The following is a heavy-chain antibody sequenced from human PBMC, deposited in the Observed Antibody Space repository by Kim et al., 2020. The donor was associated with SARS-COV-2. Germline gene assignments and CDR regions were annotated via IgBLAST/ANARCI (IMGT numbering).Heavy chain of an antibody. CDR1: GGSISSYY. V-gene: IGHV4-59*01. D-gene: IGHD2-8*02. CDR2: IYYSGST. Sequence: SETLSLTCTVSGGSISSYYWSWIRQPPGKGLEWIGYIYYSGSTNYNPSLKSRVTISVDTSKNQFSLKLSSVTAADTAVYYCARVLARWPGTYYFDYWGQGTLVTVSS. CDR3: ARVLARWPGTYYFDY. J-gene: IGHJ4*02.